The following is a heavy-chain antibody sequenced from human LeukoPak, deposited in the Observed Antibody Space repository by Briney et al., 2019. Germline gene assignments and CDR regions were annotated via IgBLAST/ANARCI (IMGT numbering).Heavy chain of an antibody. D-gene: IGHD3-3*01. V-gene: IGHV1-69*05. CDR2: IITIFGTA. Sequence: SVKVSCKASGGTFSSYAISWVRQAPGQGLEWMGRIITIFGTANYAQKFQGRVTITTDESTSTAYMELSSLRSEDTAVYYCARSYSDFWSGNVRDLLGYWGQGTLVTVSS. CDR1: GGTFSSYA. J-gene: IGHJ4*02. CDR3: ARSYSDFWSGNVRDLLGY.